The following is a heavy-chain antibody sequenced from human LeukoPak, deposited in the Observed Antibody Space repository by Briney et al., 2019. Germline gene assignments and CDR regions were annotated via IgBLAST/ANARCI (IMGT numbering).Heavy chain of an antibody. CDR3: ARDRFKGLRGIRLFDY. V-gene: IGHV3-30*04. D-gene: IGHD5-12*01. CDR1: GFTFSSYA. Sequence: PGGFLRLSCAASGFTFSSYAMHWVRQAPGKGLEWVAVISYDGSNKYYADSVKGRFTISRDNSKNTLYLQMNSLRAEDTAVYYCARDRFKGLRGIRLFDYWGQGTLVTVSS. J-gene: IGHJ4*02. CDR2: ISYDGSNK.